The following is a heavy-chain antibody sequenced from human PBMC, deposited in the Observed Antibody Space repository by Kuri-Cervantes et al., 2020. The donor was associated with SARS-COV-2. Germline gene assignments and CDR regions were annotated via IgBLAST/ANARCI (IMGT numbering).Heavy chain of an antibody. J-gene: IGHJ4*02. CDR1: GFTITTYA. D-gene: IGHD3-10*01. CDR3: ARGFALIEAGSDSFDY. CDR2: ITGSGGAT. Sequence: PGGSLRLSCAASGFTITTYAMAWVRQAPGKGLEWVSDITGSGGATRYADSVKGRFTISRDNAKNTVYLQMNSLRAEDTAVYYCARGFALIEAGSDSFDYWGQGTQVTVSS. V-gene: IGHV3-23*01.